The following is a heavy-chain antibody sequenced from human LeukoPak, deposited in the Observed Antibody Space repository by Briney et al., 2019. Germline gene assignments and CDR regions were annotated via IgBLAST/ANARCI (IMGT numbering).Heavy chain of an antibody. CDR3: ARDHRYAFDN. D-gene: IGHD5-12*01. V-gene: IGHV3-48*01. J-gene: IGHJ4*01. CDR1: GFNFIDYS. CDR2: IGISSGNT. Sequence: GGSLRLSCAASGFNFIDYSMNWVRQAPGKGLEWISYIGISSGNTKYADSVKGRFTISRDKARNSLYLQMNSLRVEDTAVYYCARDHRYAFDNRGHGTLVTVSS.